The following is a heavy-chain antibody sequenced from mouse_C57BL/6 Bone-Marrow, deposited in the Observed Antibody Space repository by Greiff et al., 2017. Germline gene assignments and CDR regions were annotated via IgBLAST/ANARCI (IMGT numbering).Heavy chain of an antibody. CDR3: ARETTVNYFDY. Sequence: VQLQQSGAELVRPGASVKLSCKASGYTFTDYYINWVKQRPGQGLEWIARIYPGSGNTYYNEKFKGKATLTAEKSSSTAYMQLSSLTSEDSAVYFCARETTVNYFDYWGQGTTLTVSS. D-gene: IGHD1-1*01. J-gene: IGHJ2*01. CDR2: IYPGSGNT. V-gene: IGHV1-76*01. CDR1: GYTFTDYY.